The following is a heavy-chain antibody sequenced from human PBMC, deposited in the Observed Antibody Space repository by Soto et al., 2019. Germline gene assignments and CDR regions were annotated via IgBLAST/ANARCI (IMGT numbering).Heavy chain of an antibody. CDR3: ARDLATVVTGDAFDI. CDR2: INPSGGST. J-gene: IGHJ3*02. V-gene: IGHV1-46*01. CDR1: GYPFTSYY. D-gene: IGHD2-15*01. Sequence: ASLKVSCKASGYPFTSYYIHWVRQAPGQGLEWMGIINPSGGSTSYAQKFQGRVTMTRDTSTSTVYMELSSLRSEDTAVYYCARDLATVVTGDAFDIWGQGTMVTVSS.